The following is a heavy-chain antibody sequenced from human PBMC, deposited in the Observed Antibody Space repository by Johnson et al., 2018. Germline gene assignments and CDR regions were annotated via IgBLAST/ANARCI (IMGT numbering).Heavy chain of an antibody. CDR2: INWNTGNV. J-gene: IGHJ2*01. Sequence: VQLVESGGNLVQPGRSLRLSCAASGFTFDDYAIHWVRQAPGKGLEWVSGINWNTGNVGYADSVKGLFPISRDNATNSQFLPMNTRRPADTAFYYCVKARATEKGAREDLSCYFDLWGRGTLVTVSS. V-gene: IGHV3-9*01. CDR3: VKARATEKGAREDLSCYFDL. CDR1: GFTFDDYA. D-gene: IGHD3-16*02.